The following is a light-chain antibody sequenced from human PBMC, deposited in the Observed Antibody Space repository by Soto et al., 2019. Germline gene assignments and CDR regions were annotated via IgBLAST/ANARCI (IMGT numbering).Light chain of an antibody. CDR3: QQYGRSAGLFT. J-gene: IGKJ3*01. CDR1: QSVSNTY. V-gene: IGKV3-20*01. CDR2: DAS. Sequence: EIVLTQSPATLSLSPGDRATLSCRASQSVSNTYLAWYQQKPGQAPRLLIYDASSRATGIPDRFSGSGSGTDFTLTISRLEPEDFAVYYCQQYGRSAGLFTFGPGTKVDIK.